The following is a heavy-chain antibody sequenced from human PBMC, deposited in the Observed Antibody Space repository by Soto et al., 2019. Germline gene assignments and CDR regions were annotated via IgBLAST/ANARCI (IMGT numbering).Heavy chain of an antibody. Sequence: GGSLRLSCAASGLTFSDYYMSWIRQAPGKGLEWVSYITSSGSTIYYADSVKGRFTISSDNAKNSLYLQMNSLRAEDTAVYYCAREKTAMVTVDYWGQGTLVTVSS. J-gene: IGHJ4*02. CDR3: AREKTAMVTVDY. CDR2: ITSSGSTI. CDR1: GLTFSDYY. V-gene: IGHV3-11*01. D-gene: IGHD5-18*01.